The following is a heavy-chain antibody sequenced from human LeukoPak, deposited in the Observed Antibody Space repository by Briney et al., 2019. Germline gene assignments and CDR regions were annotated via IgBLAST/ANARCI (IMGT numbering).Heavy chain of an antibody. Sequence: GRSLRLACAASGFTFSDYGMQWVRQAPGKGLEWVALISTDGSDKDYADSVKGRFTLSRDNSKNTLYLQMNSLRVEDTAVYYCAKDGTSSWFGEATWGQGTLVTVSS. CDR3: AKDGTSSWFGEAT. V-gene: IGHV3-30*18. CDR2: ISTDGSDK. CDR1: GFTFSDYG. D-gene: IGHD3-10*01. J-gene: IGHJ5*02.